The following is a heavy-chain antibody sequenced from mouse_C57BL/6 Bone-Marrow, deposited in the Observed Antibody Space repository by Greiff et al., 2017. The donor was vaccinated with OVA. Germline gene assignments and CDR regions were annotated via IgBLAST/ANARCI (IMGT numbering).Heavy chain of an antibody. CDR1: GYSFTGYY. CDR2: IYPYNGVS. Sequence: VQLQQSGPELVKPGASVKISCKASGYSFTGYYMHWVKQSHGNILDWIGYIYPYNGVSSYNQKFTGKATLTVDKSSSTAYMELRSLTSEDSAVYYCARSGYYGSSYLYWYFDVWGTGTTVTVSS. CDR3: ARSGYYGSSYLYWYFDV. V-gene: IGHV1-31*01. D-gene: IGHD1-1*01. J-gene: IGHJ1*03.